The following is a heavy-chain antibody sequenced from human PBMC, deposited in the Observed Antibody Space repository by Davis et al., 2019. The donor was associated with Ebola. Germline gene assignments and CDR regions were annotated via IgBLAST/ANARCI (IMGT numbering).Heavy chain of an antibody. D-gene: IGHD2-8*01. V-gene: IGHV2-70*11. CDR1: GFSLSTSGMC. CDR3: ARKYCTNGVCHPYFDY. CDR2: IDWDDDK. J-gene: IGHJ4*02. Sequence: SGPTLVKPTQTLTLTCTFSGFSLSTSGMCVSWIRQPPGKALEWLARIDWDDDKYYSTSLKTRLTISKDTSKNQVVLTMTNMDPVDTATYYCARKYCTNGVCHPYFDYWGQGTLVTVSS.